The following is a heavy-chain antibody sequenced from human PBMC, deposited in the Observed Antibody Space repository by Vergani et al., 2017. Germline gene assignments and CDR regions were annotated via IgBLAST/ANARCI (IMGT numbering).Heavy chain of an antibody. CDR1: GGSVSSGSYY. CDR3: ARVGSTTTVVTPGGNYYDYGMDV. CDR2: IYYSGST. Sequence: QVQLQESGPGLVKPSETLSLTCTVSGGSVSSGSYYWSWIRQPPGKGLDWIGYIYYSGSTNYNPSLKSLVTISVDTSKNPFSLKLSSVTAAETAVYYCARVGSTTTVVTPGGNYYDYGMDVWGQGTTVTVSS. D-gene: IGHD4-23*01. V-gene: IGHV4-61*01. J-gene: IGHJ6*02.